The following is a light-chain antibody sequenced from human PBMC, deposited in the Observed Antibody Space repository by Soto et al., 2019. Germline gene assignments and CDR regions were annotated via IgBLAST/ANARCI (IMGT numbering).Light chain of an antibody. V-gene: IGLV2-14*01. CDR3: RSYTSRSTVV. CDR1: SSDVGGYNY. J-gene: IGLJ2*01. CDR2: DVS. Sequence: QSALTQPASMSGSPGQSITISCTGTSSDVGGYNYVSWYQRHPGKAPKLMIYDVSNRPSGVSNRFSGSKSGNTASLTISGLQAEDEADYYCRSYTSRSTVVFGGGTKLTVL.